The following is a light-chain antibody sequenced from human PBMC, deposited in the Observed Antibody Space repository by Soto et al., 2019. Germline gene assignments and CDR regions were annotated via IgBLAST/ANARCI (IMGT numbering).Light chain of an antibody. CDR1: SSDVGGYNY. Sequence: QSVVTQPASVSGSPGQSITISRTGTSSDVGGYNYVSWYQQHPGKAPNLIIFDVSNRPSGVSNRFSGSKSGNSASLTISGLQAEDEADYYCSSYTGSNTPVVFGGGTKLTVL. CDR3: SSYTGSNTPVV. J-gene: IGLJ2*01. CDR2: DVS. V-gene: IGLV2-14*01.